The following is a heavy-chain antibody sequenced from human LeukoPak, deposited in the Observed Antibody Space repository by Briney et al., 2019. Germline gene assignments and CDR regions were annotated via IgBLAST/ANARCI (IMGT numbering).Heavy chain of an antibody. CDR1: EFTFDDYA. J-gene: IGHJ3*02. D-gene: IGHD6-6*01. CDR3: AKGGSSYAFDI. V-gene: IGHV3-9*01. CDR2: ISSNSGSI. Sequence: PGRSLRLSCEAAEFTFDDYAMHWVRQAPGKGLELVSGISSNSGSIGYADSVKGLFTISRDNANNSLYLQMNSLRAEDTALYYCAKGGSSYAFDIWGQGTMVTVSS.